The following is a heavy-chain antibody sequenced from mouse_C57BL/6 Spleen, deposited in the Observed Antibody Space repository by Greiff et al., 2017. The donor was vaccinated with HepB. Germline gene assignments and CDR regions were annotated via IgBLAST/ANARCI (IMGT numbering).Heavy chain of an antibody. CDR3: ARDRAVVATEGYYAMDY. CDR2: IDPSDSYT. V-gene: IGHV1-50*01. Sequence: VQLQQSGAELVKPGASVKLSCKASGYTFTSYWMQWVKQRPGQGLEWIGEIDPSDSYTNYNQKFKGKATLTVDTSSSTAYMQLSSLTSEDSAVYDCARDRAVVATEGYYAMDYWGQGTSVTVSS. CDR1: GYTFTSYW. J-gene: IGHJ4*01. D-gene: IGHD1-1*01.